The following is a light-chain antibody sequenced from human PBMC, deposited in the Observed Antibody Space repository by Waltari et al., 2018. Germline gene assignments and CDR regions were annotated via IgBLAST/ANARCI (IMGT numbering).Light chain of an antibody. CDR3: QQYYTYPRT. CDR2: ATS. Sequence: IRMTQSPSSLAASTGDSVNITCRASQGISSYLAWYQQKPGKAPKLLMYATSTMQSGVPSRFSGSGSGTDFTLTISCLQSEDFATYYCQQYYTYPRTFGQGTKVET. CDR1: QGISSY. J-gene: IGKJ1*01. V-gene: IGKV1-8*01.